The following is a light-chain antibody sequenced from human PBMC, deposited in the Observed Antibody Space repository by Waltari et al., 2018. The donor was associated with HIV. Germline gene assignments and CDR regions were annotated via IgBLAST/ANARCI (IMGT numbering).Light chain of an antibody. V-gene: IGLV2-8*01. CDR2: EVS. J-gene: IGLJ2*01. CDR3: SSYAGSNDFGV. CDR1: SSDVGGYNY. Sequence: QSALTQPPSASGSPGQSVTISCTGTSSDVGGYNYVSWYQQHPGKAPKLMIYEVSKRPSGVPDLVSGAKSGNTASLTFSGRQVEDEADYYCSSYAGSNDFGVFGGGTKLTVL.